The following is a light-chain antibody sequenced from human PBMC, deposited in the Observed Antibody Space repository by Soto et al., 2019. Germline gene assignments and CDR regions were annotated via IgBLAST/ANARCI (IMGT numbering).Light chain of an antibody. V-gene: IGLV2-11*01. CDR3: CSYAGSYSVI. CDR2: DVS. Sequence: QSVLTQPRSVSGSPGQSVTISCSGTSSDVGNYNYVSWYQHHPGKAPKLMIYDVSKRPSGVPDRFSGSKSGNTASLTISVLQAEDEADYYCCSYAGSYSVIFGGGTKLTVL. J-gene: IGLJ2*01. CDR1: SSDVGNYNY.